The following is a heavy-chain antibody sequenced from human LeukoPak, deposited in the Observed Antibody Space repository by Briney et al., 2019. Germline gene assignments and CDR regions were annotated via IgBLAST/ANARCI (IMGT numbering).Heavy chain of an antibody. J-gene: IGHJ3*02. V-gene: IGHV4-34*01. CDR1: GGSFSGYY. CDR3: ARRKDIVVVVAAPDGGAFDI. CDR2: INHSGST. D-gene: IGHD2-15*01. Sequence: SETLSLTCAVYGGSFSGYYWSWIRQPPGKGLEWIGEINHSGSTNYNPSLKSRVTISVDTSKNQFSLKLSSVTAADTAVYYCARRKDIVVVVAAPDGGAFDIWGQGTMVTVS.